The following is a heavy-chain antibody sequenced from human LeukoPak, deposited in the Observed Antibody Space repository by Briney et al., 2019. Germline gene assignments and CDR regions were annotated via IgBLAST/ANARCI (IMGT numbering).Heavy chain of an antibody. CDR3: ARQDGSGLYYFDY. CDR1: GYSFNYW. CDR2: IYPGDSDT. D-gene: IGHD3-10*01. V-gene: IGHV5-51*01. J-gene: IGHJ4*02. Sequence: GESLKISCKGSGYSFNYWIGWVRQMPGKGLEWMGIIYPGDSDTRYSPFFQGQVTISADRSISTAYLQWSSLKASDSAMYYCARQDGSGLYYFDYWGQGTLVTVSS.